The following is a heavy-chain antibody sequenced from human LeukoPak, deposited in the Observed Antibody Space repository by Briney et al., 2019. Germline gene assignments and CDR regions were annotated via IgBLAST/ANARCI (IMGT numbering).Heavy chain of an antibody. Sequence: SETLSLTCTVSGGSISSVDYYWSWIRQPPGKGLEWIGYISYSGSTNYNPSLKSRVTISVDTSKNQFSLRLNSMTAADTAVYYCARGGSWYRFDYWGQGTLVTVSS. V-gene: IGHV4-61*08. CDR3: ARGGSWYRFDY. CDR2: ISYSGST. CDR1: GGSISSVDYY. J-gene: IGHJ4*02. D-gene: IGHD6-13*01.